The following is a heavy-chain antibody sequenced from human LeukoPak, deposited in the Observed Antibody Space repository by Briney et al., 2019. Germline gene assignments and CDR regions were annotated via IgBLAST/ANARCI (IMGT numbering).Heavy chain of an antibody. D-gene: IGHD1-7*01. CDR1: GGSISSYY. CDR3: GRVPNYGGWDYYYYGMDV. V-gene: IGHV4-4*07. J-gene: IGHJ6*02. Sequence: SETLSLTCTVSGGSISSYYWSWIRQPAGKGLEWIGRIYTSGSTNYNPSLKSRVTMSVDTSKNQFSLKLSSVTAADTAVYYCGRVPNYGGWDYYYYGMDVWGQGTTVTVSS. CDR2: IYTSGST.